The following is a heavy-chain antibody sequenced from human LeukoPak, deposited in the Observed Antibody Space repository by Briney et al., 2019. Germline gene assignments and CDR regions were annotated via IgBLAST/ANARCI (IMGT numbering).Heavy chain of an antibody. Sequence: ASVKVSCKASGYTFTSYDINWVRQATGQGLEWMGWMNPNSGNTGYAQKFQGRVTMTRNTSISTAYMELSSLRSEDTAVYYCARGGPNPNWGYRYYYYGMDVWGQGTTVTVSS. CDR1: GYTFTSYD. V-gene: IGHV1-8*01. D-gene: IGHD7-27*01. J-gene: IGHJ6*02. CDR2: MNPNSGNT. CDR3: ARGGPNPNWGYRYYYYGMDV.